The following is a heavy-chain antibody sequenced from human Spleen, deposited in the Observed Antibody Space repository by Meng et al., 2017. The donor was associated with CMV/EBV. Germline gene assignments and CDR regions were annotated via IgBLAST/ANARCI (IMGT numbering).Heavy chain of an antibody. Sequence: GGSLRLSCAASGFTFSSYTMSWVRQAPGKGLEWVSSITGTSRSTYYADSVKGRFTISRDNSKDTLFLQLYSLRVEDTAIYYCAKDRTWGQGTLVTVSS. CDR3: AKDRT. V-gene: IGHV3-23*01. CDR1: GFTFSSYT. J-gene: IGHJ5*02. CDR2: ITGTSRST.